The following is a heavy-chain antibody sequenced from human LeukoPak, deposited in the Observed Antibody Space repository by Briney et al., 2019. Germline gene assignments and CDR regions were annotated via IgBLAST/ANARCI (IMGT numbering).Heavy chain of an antibody. V-gene: IGHV4-30-4*01. CDR3: ATDPRIVGATEVDY. J-gene: IGHJ4*02. Sequence: PSETLSLTCTVSGGSISSGDYYWSWIRQPPGKGLEWIGYIYHSGSTYYNPSLKSRVTISVDRSKNQFSLKLSSVTAADTAVYYCATDPRIVGATEVDYWGQGTLVTVSS. CDR1: GGSISSGDYY. CDR2: IYHSGST. D-gene: IGHD1-26*01.